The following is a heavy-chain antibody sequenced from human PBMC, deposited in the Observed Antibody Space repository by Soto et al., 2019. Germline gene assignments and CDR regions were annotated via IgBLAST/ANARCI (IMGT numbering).Heavy chain of an antibody. CDR1: GLVFVDSG. CDR3: TRLISAAQDY. Sequence: WMSLRVSCAAAGLVFVDSGGHWVRQASGKGLEWVGRIRDRAYNYATSYAASVKGRFTISRDDSSNTAFLQMNSLKTEDTAIYYCTRLISAAQDYWGQGTRVTVSS. V-gene: IGHV3-73*01. CDR2: IRDRAYNYAT. J-gene: IGHJ4*02. D-gene: IGHD3-22*01.